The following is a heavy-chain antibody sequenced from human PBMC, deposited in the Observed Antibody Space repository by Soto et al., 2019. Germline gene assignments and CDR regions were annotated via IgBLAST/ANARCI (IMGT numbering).Heavy chain of an antibody. CDR1: GGSISSSNW. Sequence: QVQLQESGPGLVKPSGTLSLTCAVSGGSISSSNWWSWVRQPPGKGLEWIGEIYHSGSTNYNPSLKRRVTISVDKSKNQFSLKLSSVTAADTAVYSCARGDSGYDPLDYWGQGTLVTVSS. V-gene: IGHV4-4*02. D-gene: IGHD5-12*01. J-gene: IGHJ4*02. CDR3: ARGDSGYDPLDY. CDR2: IYHSGST.